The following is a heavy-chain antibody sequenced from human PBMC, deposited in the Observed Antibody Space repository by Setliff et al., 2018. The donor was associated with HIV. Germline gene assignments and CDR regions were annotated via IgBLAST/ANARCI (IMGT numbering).Heavy chain of an antibody. CDR1: GFTFSNYA. J-gene: IGHJ4*02. CDR3: TKGGGGYTPFDF. CDR2: ISGSGGST. V-gene: IGHV3-23*01. Sequence: LRLSCVVSGFTFSNYAMSWVRQAPGKGLEWISVISGSGGSTYYADSVKGRFTISRDNSKNTLFLQMNSLRAEDTAIYSCTKGGGGYTPFDFWGQGTLVTVSS. D-gene: IGHD1-26*01.